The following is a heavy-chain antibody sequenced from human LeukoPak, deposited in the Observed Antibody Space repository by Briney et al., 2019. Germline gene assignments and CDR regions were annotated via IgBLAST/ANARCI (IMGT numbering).Heavy chain of an antibody. CDR2: IYYSGST. D-gene: IGHD3-3*01. J-gene: IGHJ4*02. V-gene: IGHV4-59*01. CDR1: GGSISSYY. Sequence: PSETLSLTCTVSGGSISSYYWSWIRQPQGKGLEWIGYIYYSGSTNYNPSLKSRVTISVDTSKNQFSLKLSSVTAADTAVYYCARTMWSGYLIDYWGQGTLVTVSS. CDR3: ARTMWSGYLIDY.